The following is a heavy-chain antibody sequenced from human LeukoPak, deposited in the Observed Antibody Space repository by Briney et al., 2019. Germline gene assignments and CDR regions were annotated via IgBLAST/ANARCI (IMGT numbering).Heavy chain of an antibody. V-gene: IGHV1-3*03. CDR1: GYTFTSYA. D-gene: IGHD6-19*01. CDR2: INAGNGNT. Sequence: ASVKVSCKASGYTFTSYAMHWVRQAPGQRLEWMGWINAGNGNTKYSQEFQGRVTITRDTSASTAYMELSSLISEDMAVYYCAREYSSGWYYFDYWGQGTLVTVSS. CDR3: AREYSSGWYYFDY. J-gene: IGHJ4*02.